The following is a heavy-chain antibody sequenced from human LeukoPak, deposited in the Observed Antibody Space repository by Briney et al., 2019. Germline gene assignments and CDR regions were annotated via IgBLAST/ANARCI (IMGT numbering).Heavy chain of an antibody. V-gene: IGHV4-30-2*01. CDR1: GGSISSGGYS. CDR2: IYHSGST. CDR3: ARGASGSSSWYYFDY. Sequence: PSETLSLTCAVSGGSISSGGYSWSWIRQPPGKGLEWIGYIYHSGSTYYNPSLKSRVTISVGRSKNQFSLKLSSVTAADTAVYYCARGASGSSSWYYFDYWGQGTLVTVSS. D-gene: IGHD6-13*01. J-gene: IGHJ4*02.